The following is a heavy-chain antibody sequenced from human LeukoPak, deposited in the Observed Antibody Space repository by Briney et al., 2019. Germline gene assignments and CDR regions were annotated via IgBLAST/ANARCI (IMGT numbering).Heavy chain of an antibody. V-gene: IGHV3-48*04. CDR3: AKSYYYDTPAAFDI. CDR2: ISSSSTI. D-gene: IGHD3-22*01. Sequence: PGGSLRLSCAASGFTFSSYGMNWVRQAPGKGLEWVSSISSSSTIYYADSVKGRFTISRDNAKNSLYLQMNSLRAEDTALYYCAKSYYYDTPAAFDIWGQGTMVTVSS. CDR1: GFTFSSYG. J-gene: IGHJ3*02.